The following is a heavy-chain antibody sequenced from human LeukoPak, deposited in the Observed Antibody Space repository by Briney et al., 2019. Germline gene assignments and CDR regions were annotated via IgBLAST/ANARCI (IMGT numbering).Heavy chain of an antibody. CDR1: GYTFTSYY. Sequence: ASVKVSCKASGYTFTSYYMHWVRQAPGQGLEWMGIINPSGGSTSYAQKFQGRVTMTRDRSTSTVYMELSSLRFEDTAVYYCARLGAAAVDYWGQGTLVTVSS. CDR2: INPSGGST. CDR3: ARLGAAAVDY. D-gene: IGHD6-13*01. V-gene: IGHV1-46*01. J-gene: IGHJ4*02.